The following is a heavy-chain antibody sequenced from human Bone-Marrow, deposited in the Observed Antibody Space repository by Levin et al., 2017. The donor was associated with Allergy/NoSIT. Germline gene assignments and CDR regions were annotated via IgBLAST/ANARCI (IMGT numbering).Heavy chain of an antibody. CDR3: ARKGGTSSDPFDF. V-gene: IGHV5-51*01. CDR2: IYPGDSET. J-gene: IGHJ4*02. Sequence: PGESLKISCKGSGYPFTHYWIGWVRQTPGKGLQWMGIIYPGDSETRYSPSFQGHVTLSADESSDTAYLQLTSLQASDTALYFCARKGGTSSDPFDFWGQGTLVTVSS. D-gene: IGHD3-16*01. CDR1: GYPFTHYW.